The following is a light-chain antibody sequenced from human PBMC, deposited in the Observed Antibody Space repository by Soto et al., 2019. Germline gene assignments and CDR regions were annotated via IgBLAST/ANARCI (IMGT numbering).Light chain of an antibody. V-gene: IGKV1-5*01. CDR1: QSIGKW. CDR2: DAS. CDR3: QHYNSYSEA. J-gene: IGKJ1*01. Sequence: DISMTQSPSALSASVGDRVTISCRASQSIGKWLAWYQQKPGIAPKLLIYDASTLERGVPSRFSGIGSGTEFTLIISSLQPDDFATYYCQHYNSYSEAFGQGTKVDI.